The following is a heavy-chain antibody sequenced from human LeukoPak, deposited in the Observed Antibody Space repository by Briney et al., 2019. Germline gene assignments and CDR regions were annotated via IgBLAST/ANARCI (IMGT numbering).Heavy chain of an antibody. CDR1: GYSISSGYY. J-gene: IGHJ6*03. D-gene: IGHD2-2*01. V-gene: IGHV4-38-2*01. CDR3: ARVHCSSTSCSREDYYYYMDV. CDR2: IYHSGST. Sequence: SEILSLTCAVSGYSISSGYYWGWIRQPPGKGLEWIGSIYHSGSTYYNPSLKSRVTISVDTSKNQFSLKLSSVTAADTAVYYCARVHCSSTSCSREDYYYYMDVWGKGTTVTVSS.